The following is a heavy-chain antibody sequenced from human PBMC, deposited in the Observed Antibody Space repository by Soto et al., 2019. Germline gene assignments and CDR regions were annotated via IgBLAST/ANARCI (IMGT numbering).Heavy chain of an antibody. CDR3: ARDYYDSSGYYSPFDY. V-gene: IGHV3-30-3*01. J-gene: IGHJ4*02. CDR2: ISYDGSNK. D-gene: IGHD3-22*01. CDR1: GFTFSSYA. Sequence: GGSLRLSCAASGFTFSSYAMHWVRQAPGKGLEWVAVISYDGSNKYYADSVKGRFTISRDNSKNTLYLQMNSLRAEDTAVYYCARDYYDSSGYYSPFDYWGQGT.